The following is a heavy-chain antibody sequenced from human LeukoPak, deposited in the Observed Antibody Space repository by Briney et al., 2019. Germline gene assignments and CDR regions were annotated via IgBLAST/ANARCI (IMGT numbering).Heavy chain of an antibody. V-gene: IGHV1-2*02. J-gene: IGHJ5*02. D-gene: IGHD3-10*01. CDR1: GYTFTGYY. CDR2: INPNSGGT. CDR3: ARGVLLWFGEFLSHLNWFDP. Sequence: GASVKVSCKASGYTFTGYYMHWVRQAPGQGLEWMGWINPNSGGTNYAQKFQGRVTMTRDTSISTAYMELSSLRSEDTAVYYCARGVLLWFGEFLSHLNWFDPWGQGTLVTVSS.